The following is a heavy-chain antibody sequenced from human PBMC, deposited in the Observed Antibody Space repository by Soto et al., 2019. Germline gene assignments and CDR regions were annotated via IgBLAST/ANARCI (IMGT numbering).Heavy chain of an antibody. Sequence: QVQLVESGGGVVQPGRSLRLSCAASGFTFSSYGMHWVRQAPGKGLEWVAVIWYDGSNKYYADSVKGRFTISRDNYKNTLYLQMNSLRAEDTAVYYCAREAGYWSGGSFYSGRSGAAFDIWGQGTMVTVS. CDR2: IWYDGSNK. CDR1: GFTFSSYG. D-gene: IGHD2-15*01. V-gene: IGHV3-33*01. CDR3: AREAGYWSGGSFYSGRSGAAFDI. J-gene: IGHJ3*02.